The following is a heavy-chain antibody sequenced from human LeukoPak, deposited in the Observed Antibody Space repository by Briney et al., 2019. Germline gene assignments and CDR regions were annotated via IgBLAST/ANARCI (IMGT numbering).Heavy chain of an antibody. CDR3: ARGYYYGSGRDMDV. CDR1: GFTFTTYW. D-gene: IGHD3-10*01. J-gene: IGHJ6*03. V-gene: IGHV3-7*03. CDR2: IKQDGNEK. Sequence: GGSLRLSCAASGFTFTTYWMSWVRQAPGKGLEWVANIKQDGNEKYYVDSVKGRFTISRDNAKNSLYLQMNSLRAEDTAVYYCARGYYYGSGRDMDVWGKGTTVTISS.